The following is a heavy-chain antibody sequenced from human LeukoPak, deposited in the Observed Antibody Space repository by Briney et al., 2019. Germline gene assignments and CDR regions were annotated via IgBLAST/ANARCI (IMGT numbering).Heavy chain of an antibody. CDR3: AKDTAAAGTDLHLDY. CDR1: GFIFDDYA. J-gene: IGHJ4*02. CDR2: ISWDGGST. Sequence: QTGGSLRLSCAASGFIFDDYAMHWVRRAPGKGLEWVSLISWDGGSTYYADSVKGRFTISRDNSKNSLYLQMNSLRAEDTALYYCAKDTAAAGTDLHLDYWGQGTLVTVSS. V-gene: IGHV3-43D*03. D-gene: IGHD6-13*01.